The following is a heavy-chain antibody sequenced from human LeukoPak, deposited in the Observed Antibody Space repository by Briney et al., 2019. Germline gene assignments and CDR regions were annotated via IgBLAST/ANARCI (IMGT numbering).Heavy chain of an antibody. CDR3: ARGGGLDV. CDR2: INHNGNVN. D-gene: IGHD3-16*01. V-gene: IGHV3-7*03. J-gene: IGHJ6*02. Sequence: GLEWVASINHNGNVNYYVDSVKGRFTISRDNAKNSLYQQMSNLRAEDTAVYFCARGGGLDVWGQGATVIVSS.